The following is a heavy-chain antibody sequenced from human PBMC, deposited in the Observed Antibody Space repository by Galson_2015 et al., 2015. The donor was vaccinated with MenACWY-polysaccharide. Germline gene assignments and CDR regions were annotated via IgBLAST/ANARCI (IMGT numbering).Heavy chain of an antibody. CDR3: AKDDGEREYYYDSSGYYYFDY. J-gene: IGHJ4*02. Sequence: SLRLSCAASGFTFSSYAMSWVRQAPGKGLEWVSAISGSGGSTYYADSVKGWFTISRDNSKNTLYLQMNSLRAEDTAVYYCAKDDGEREYYYDSSGYYYFDYWGQGTLVTVSS. CDR1: GFTFSSYA. CDR2: ISGSGGST. V-gene: IGHV3-23*01. D-gene: IGHD3-22*01.